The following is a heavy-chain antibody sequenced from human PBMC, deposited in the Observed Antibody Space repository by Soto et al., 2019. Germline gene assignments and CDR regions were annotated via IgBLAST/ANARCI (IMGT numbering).Heavy chain of an antibody. CDR2: IIPFFGTA. J-gene: IGHJ4*02. CDR3: ARTAPMDAGDKYYYDF. D-gene: IGHD3-16*01. Sequence: QVQLVQSGAEVKKTGSSVKVSCKTSGGTFSTFGISWVRQAPGQGLEWMGGIIPFFGTAEYSQKFEDRITITADESTNTVYMDLRSLTSKDTAIYYCARTAPMDAGDKYYYDFWGQGALVTVSS. V-gene: IGHV1-69*01. CDR1: GGTFSTFG.